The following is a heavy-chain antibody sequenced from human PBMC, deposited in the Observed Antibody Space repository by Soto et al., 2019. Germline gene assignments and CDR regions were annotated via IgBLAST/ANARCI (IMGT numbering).Heavy chain of an antibody. J-gene: IGHJ4*02. CDR3: ARDSDDFDY. CDR2: ISSSYI. V-gene: IGHV3-64*04. CDR1: GFTFSSYA. Sequence: PGGSLRLSCSASGFTFSSYAMHWVRQAPGKGLEYVSAISSSYIYYADSVKGRFTISRDNAKNSLYLQMNSLRAEDTAVYYCARDSDDFDYWGQGTLVTVSS. D-gene: IGHD1-26*01.